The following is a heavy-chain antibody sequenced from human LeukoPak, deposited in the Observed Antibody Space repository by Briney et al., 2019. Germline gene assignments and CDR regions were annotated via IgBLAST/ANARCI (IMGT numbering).Heavy chain of an antibody. J-gene: IGHJ4*02. CDR2: IKQDGSAK. CDR3: ARGGGSGRYGLPFDS. V-gene: IGHV3-7*01. CDR1: GFTFNRYW. D-gene: IGHD6-13*01. Sequence: GGSLRLSCAASGFTFNRYWMSWVRQAPGKELQWVANIKQDGSAKYYVDSVKGRFTISRDNAKNSLHLQMNSLRAEDTAVYYCARGGGSGRYGLPFDSWGQGTLVTVSS.